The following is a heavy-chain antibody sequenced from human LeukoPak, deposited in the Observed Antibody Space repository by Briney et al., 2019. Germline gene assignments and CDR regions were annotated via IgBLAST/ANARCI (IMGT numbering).Heavy chain of an antibody. V-gene: IGHV3-23*01. J-gene: IGHJ4*02. CDR3: AKDLFYGDYPWYYFDY. D-gene: IGHD4-17*01. CDR1: GFTFSSYS. Sequence: GGSLRLSCAASGFTFSSYSMNWVRQAPGKGLEWVSSISNSGGRTSYADSVRGRFTNSRDNSKSTLYLQMNSLRAEDTAVYYCAKDLFYGDYPWYYFDYWGQGTLVTVSS. CDR2: ISNSGGRT.